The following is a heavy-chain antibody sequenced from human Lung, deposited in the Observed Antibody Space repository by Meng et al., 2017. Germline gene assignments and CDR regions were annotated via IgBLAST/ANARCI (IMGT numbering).Heavy chain of an antibody. J-gene: IGHJ4*02. Sequence: HGQLQQSGAEVKQPGASWKGACKASDYTFTGYGVCWVRQAPGQGLEWMAWLGAHPGDTSFAPKFLGRVTVTADTATATAYMELRSLRSDDTAVYYCARGTPGRSYCDYWGLGTLVTVSS. V-gene: IGHV1-18*01. CDR1: DYTFTGYG. CDR3: ARGTPGRSYCDY. CDR2: LGAHPGDT. D-gene: IGHD3-10*01.